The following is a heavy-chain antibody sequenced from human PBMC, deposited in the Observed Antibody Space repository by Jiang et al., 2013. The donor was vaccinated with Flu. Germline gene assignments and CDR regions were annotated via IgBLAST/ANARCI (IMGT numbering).Heavy chain of an antibody. D-gene: IGHD3-9*01. CDR3: ARTLRYFDWLRGMGYFDY. J-gene: IGHJ4*02. CDR2: IYHSGST. V-gene: IGHV4-38-2*01. CDR1: GYSISSGYY. Sequence: GPGLVKPSETLSLTCAVSGYSISSGYYWGWIRQPPGKGLEWIGSIYHSGSTYYNPSLKSRVTISVDTSKNQFSLKLSSVTAADTAVYYCARTLRYFDWLRGMGYFDYWGQGTLVTVSS.